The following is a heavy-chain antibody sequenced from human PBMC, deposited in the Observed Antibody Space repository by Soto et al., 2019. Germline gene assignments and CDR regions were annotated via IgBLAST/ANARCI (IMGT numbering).Heavy chain of an antibody. CDR2: MDPSTGRT. D-gene: IGHD1-26*01. CDR1: GYSFTSLD. Sequence: QVQLVQSGAEVREPGASVKVSCKASGYSFTSLDINWVRQTAGQGLEWMGWMDPSTGRTGYAQKFQGRVNMTRDTSINTAYMELTTLTSDDTAFYYCARGVSAGVDYWGQGTLVTVSS. CDR3: ARGVSAGVDY. V-gene: IGHV1-8*01. J-gene: IGHJ4*02.